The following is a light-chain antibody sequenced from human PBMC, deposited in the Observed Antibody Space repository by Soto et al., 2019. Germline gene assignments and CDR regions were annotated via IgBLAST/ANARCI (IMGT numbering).Light chain of an antibody. J-gene: IGLJ1*01. CDR2: DDN. CDR3: QVWDGSSDQYV. CDR1: NIGSKV. Sequence: VLTQPPSVSVAPGQTARIPCGGDNIGSKVVHWYQQRPGQAPVLVVHDDNDRPSGIPERFSGSNSENTATLTISRVAAGDEADYYCQVWDGSSDQYVFGTGTKLTVL. V-gene: IGLV3-21*02.